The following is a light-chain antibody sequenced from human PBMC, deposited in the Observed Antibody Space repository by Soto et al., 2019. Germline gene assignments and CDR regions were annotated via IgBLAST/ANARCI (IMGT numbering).Light chain of an antibody. Sequence: DIQMTQSPSTLSASVGDRVTITCRASQSISSWLAWYQQKPGKTPKLLIYDASSLESGVPSRFSVSGSGTEFTLTISSLQPDDFATYYCQQYNSYSRTFGQGTKVDIK. CDR3: QQYNSYSRT. CDR2: DAS. CDR1: QSISSW. V-gene: IGKV1-5*01. J-gene: IGKJ1*01.